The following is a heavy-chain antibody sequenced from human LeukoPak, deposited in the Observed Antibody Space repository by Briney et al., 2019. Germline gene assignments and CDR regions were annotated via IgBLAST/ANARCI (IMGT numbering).Heavy chain of an antibody. J-gene: IGHJ6*02. CDR2: ISYDGSSK. V-gene: IGHV3-30*18. D-gene: IGHD5-24*01. CDR1: GFTFSSYG. Sequence: PGGSLRLSCAASGFTFSSYGMHWVRQAPGKGLEWVAVISYDGSSKYYADSVKGRFTISRDNSKNTLYLQMNSLRAEDTAVYYCAKPLETYYYYGMDVWGQGTTVTVSS. CDR3: AKPLETYYYYGMDV.